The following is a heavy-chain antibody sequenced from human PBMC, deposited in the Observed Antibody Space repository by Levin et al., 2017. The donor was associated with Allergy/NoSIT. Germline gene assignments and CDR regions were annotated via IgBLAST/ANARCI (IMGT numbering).Heavy chain of an antibody. D-gene: IGHD2-15*01. CDR1: GGSISNYY. CDR3: AREGLPGSPYFDY. Sequence: SQTLSLTCTVSGGSISNYYWSWIRQPPGKGLEWIGYIYYSGSTNYNPSLKSRVTISVDTSNKQFSLKLRSVTDADTAVYYCAREGLPGSPYFDYWGQGTLVTVSS. J-gene: IGHJ4*02. V-gene: IGHV4-59*01. CDR2: IYYSGST.